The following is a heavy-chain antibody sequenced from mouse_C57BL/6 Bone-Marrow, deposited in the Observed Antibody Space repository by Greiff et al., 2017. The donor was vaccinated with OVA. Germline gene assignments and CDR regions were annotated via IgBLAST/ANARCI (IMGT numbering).Heavy chain of an antibody. Sequence: VQLQESGAELVRPGTSVKVSCKASGYAFTNYLIEWVKQRPGQGLEWIGVINPGRGGTNYNEKFKGKATLTADKSYSTAYMQLSSLTSEDSAVYFCARSDYYGSSYGYFDVWGTVTTVTVSS. CDR3: ARSDYYGSSYGYFDV. D-gene: IGHD1-1*01. CDR1: GYAFTNYL. V-gene: IGHV1-54*01. CDR2: INPGRGGT. J-gene: IGHJ1*03.